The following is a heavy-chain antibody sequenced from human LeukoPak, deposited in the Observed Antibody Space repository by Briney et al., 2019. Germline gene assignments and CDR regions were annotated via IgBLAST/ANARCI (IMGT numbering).Heavy chain of an antibody. CDR3: AKEFMHYGSGRPYYMDV. V-gene: IGHV3-30*02. CDR2: IRYNGNDE. D-gene: IGHD3-10*01. Sequence: GRSLRLSCAASGFTFISYGMHSVRHPPGNGLQWVAFIRYNGNDEYYAGSVKGRFNISRENSKNTVFLQMSRLRIEDTAMYYCAKEFMHYGSGRPYYMDVWGEGTTVIISS. J-gene: IGHJ6*03. CDR1: GFTFISYG.